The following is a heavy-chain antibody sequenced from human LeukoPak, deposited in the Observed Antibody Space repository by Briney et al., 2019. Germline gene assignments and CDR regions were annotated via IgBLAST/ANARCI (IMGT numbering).Heavy chain of an antibody. D-gene: IGHD3-22*01. V-gene: IGHV3-23*01. CDR1: GFTFSSYA. J-gene: IGHJ4*02. Sequence: GGSLRLSCAASGFTFSSYAMSWVRQAPGKGLEWVSAISGSGGSTYYADSVKGRFTISRDNSKNTLYLQMNSLRAEDTAVYYCARLIEKTYYCDSSGTDYWGQGTLVTVSS. CDR2: ISGSGGST. CDR3: ARLIEKTYYCDSSGTDY.